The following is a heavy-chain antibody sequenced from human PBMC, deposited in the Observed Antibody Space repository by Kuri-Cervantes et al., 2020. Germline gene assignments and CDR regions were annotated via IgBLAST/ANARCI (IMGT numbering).Heavy chain of an antibody. CDR2: ISWNSVSI. Sequence: SLKISCAVSGFTFDEYALHWVRQAPGKGLEWVSGISWNSVSIGYADAVKSRFTISRDNAKNSLYLQMNSLRAEDTALYYCAKDGVWGQGTLVTVSS. V-gene: IGHV3-9*01. CDR3: AKDGV. CDR1: GFTFDEYA. J-gene: IGHJ4*02.